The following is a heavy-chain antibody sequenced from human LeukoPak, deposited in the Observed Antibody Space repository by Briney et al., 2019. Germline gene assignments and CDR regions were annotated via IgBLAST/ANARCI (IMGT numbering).Heavy chain of an antibody. CDR3: ARLRREYDNYYMDV. Sequence: SETLSLTCTVSGGSISSYYWSWVRQPPGKGLEWIGFVYYTGSTNYSPSLKSRVTISVDTSKNQFSLKLSSVTAADTAVYYCARLRREYDNYYMDVCGKGTTVTISS. J-gene: IGHJ6*03. CDR2: VYYTGST. V-gene: IGHV4-59*01. D-gene: IGHD3-22*01. CDR1: GGSISSYY.